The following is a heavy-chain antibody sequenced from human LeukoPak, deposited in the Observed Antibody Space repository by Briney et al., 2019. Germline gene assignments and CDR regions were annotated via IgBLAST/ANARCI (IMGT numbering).Heavy chain of an antibody. CDR3: ARVFSGWYFYFDN. CDR1: GFTFSSYW. Sequence: PGGSLRLSCAASGFTFSSYWMHWVRQAPGKGLVWVSRINSDGSSTTYADSVKGRFTIPRDNAKNTLYLQMNSLRAEDTGVYFCARVFSGWYFYFDNWGQGTLVTVSS. D-gene: IGHD6-19*01. V-gene: IGHV3-74*01. CDR2: INSDGSST. J-gene: IGHJ4*02.